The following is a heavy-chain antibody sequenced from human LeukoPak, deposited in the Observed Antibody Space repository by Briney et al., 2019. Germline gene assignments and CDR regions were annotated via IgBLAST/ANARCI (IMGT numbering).Heavy chain of an antibody. CDR3: AKDLYSLPNYYDSSGYRY. V-gene: IGHV3-43*02. J-gene: IGHJ4*02. D-gene: IGHD3-22*01. CDR2: ISGDGGST. CDR1: GFTFDDYA. Sequence: SGGSLRLSCAASGFTFDDYAMHWVRQAPGKGLEWVSLISGDGGSTYYADSVKGRFTISRDNSKNSLYLQMNSLRTEDTTLYYCAKDLYSLPNYYDSSGYRYWGQGTLVTVSS.